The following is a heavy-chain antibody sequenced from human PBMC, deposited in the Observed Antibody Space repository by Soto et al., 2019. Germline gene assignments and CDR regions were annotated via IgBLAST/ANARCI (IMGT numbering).Heavy chain of an antibody. D-gene: IGHD5-18*01. CDR2: IYYSGST. Sequence: SETLSLTCTVSGGSVSSGDYYWSWIRQPPGRGLEWIGYIYYSGSTNYNPSLKSRVSISLDTSKNQFSLRLTSVTAADTAVYYCARIPVDTYMINWFDPWGQGTLVTVSS. V-gene: IGHV4-61*08. CDR3: ARIPVDTYMINWFDP. J-gene: IGHJ5*02. CDR1: GGSVSSGDYY.